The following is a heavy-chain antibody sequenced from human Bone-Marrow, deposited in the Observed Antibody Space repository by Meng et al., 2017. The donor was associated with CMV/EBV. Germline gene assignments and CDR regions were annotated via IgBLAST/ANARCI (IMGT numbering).Heavy chain of an antibody. D-gene: IGHD4-11*01. V-gene: IGHV3-21*01. CDR3: ARVQAMTTVTTGDY. CDR1: GFTFSAYE. CDR2: ISSSSSYI. Sequence: GESLKISCAASGFTFSAYEMNWVRQAPGKGLEWVSSISSSSSYIYYADSVKGRFTISRDNAKNSLYLQMNSLRAEDTAVYYCARVQAMTTVTTGDYWGQGTRVTVSS. J-gene: IGHJ4*02.